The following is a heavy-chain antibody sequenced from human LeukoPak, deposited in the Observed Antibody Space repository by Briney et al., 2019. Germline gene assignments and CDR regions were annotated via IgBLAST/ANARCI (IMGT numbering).Heavy chain of an antibody. D-gene: IGHD6-19*01. CDR1: GFTFSDSY. V-gene: IGHV3-11*04. CDR3: ARDSYSSGWSD. J-gene: IGHJ4*02. Sequence: GGSLRLSCAASGFTFSDSYMSWIRQTPGKGLEWVSYISNSGTTIYYADSVEGRFTISRDNAKNSLYLQMNSLRAEDTAVYYCARDSYSSGWSDWGQGTLVTVSS. CDR2: ISNSGTTI.